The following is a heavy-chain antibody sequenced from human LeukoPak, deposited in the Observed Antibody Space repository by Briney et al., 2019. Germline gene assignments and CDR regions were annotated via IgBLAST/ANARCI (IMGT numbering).Heavy chain of an antibody. V-gene: IGHV4-39*01. D-gene: IGHD6-19*01. CDR2: IYYSGST. Sequence: SETLSLTCTVSGGSISSSSYYWGWIRQPPGKGLEWIGSIYYSGSTYYNPSLKSRVTISVDTSKNQFSLKLSSVTAADTAVYYCASAIPGYSSGTLLDKSGTYYFDYWGQGTLVTVSS. J-gene: IGHJ4*02. CDR1: GGSISSSSYY. CDR3: ASAIPGYSSGTLLDKSGTYYFDY.